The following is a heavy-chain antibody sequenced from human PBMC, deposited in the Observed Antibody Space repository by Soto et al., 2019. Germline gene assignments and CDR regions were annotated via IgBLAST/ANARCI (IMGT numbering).Heavy chain of an antibody. V-gene: IGHV3-74*01. CDR2: IYNDGTYS. CDR1: GFIFKMYW. J-gene: IGHJ4*02. CDR3: TRGPRPISTGTGDY. D-gene: IGHD3-10*01. Sequence: GGSLRLSCAASGFIFKMYWMHWVRQSPGKGLVWISRIYNDGTYSDYADSVRGRFTISRDNVNDTLYLQMNNLRAEDSGLYYCTRGPRPISTGTGDYWGKGNQVTVSS.